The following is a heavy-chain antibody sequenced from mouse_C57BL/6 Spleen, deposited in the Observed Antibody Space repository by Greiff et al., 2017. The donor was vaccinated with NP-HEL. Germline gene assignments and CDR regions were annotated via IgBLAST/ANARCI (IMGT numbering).Heavy chain of an antibody. D-gene: IGHD1-1*01. CDR1: GYTFTSYW. J-gene: IGHJ4*01. CDR3: ARVNYGSTLYAMDY. V-gene: IGHV1-64*01. Sequence: QVQLQQPGAELVKPGASVKLSCKASGYTFTSYWMHWVKQRPGQGLEWIGMIHPNSGSTNYNEKFKSKATLTVDKSSSTAYMQLSSLTSEDSAVYYCARVNYGSTLYAMDYWGQGTSVTVSS. CDR2: IHPNSGST.